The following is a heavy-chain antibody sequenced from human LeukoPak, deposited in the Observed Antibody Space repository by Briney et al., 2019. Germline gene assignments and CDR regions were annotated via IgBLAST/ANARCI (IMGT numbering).Heavy chain of an antibody. D-gene: IGHD1-26*01. V-gene: IGHV3-66*01. CDR3: AKRSGISYGHFAY. CDR1: GFTVSSNY. CDR2: IYNDGSS. J-gene: IGHJ4*02. Sequence: GGSLRLSCVASGFTVSSNYMSWVRQAPGKGLEWVSVIYNDGSSYYADSVKGRFTISRDNSKNTLYLQLNSLRAEDTAVYFCAKRSGISYGHFAYWGQRTLVTVSS.